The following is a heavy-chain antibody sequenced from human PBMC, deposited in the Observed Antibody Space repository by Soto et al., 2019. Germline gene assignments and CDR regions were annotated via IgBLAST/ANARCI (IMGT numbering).Heavy chain of an antibody. J-gene: IGHJ6*03. V-gene: IGHV1-69*02. Sequence: QVQLVQSGAEVKKPGCSVKVSCKASGGTFSSYTISWVRQAPGQGLEWMGRIIPILGIANYAPKFQGRVTITADKSTSTAYMGLSSLRSEDTAVYYCARYLNQGYSSLFYMDVWGKGTTVTVSS. CDR3: ARYLNQGYSSLFYMDV. CDR2: IIPILGIA. CDR1: GGTFSSYT. D-gene: IGHD6-19*01.